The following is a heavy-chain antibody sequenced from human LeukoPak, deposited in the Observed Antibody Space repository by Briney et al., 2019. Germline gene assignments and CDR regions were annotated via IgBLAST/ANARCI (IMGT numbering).Heavy chain of an antibody. CDR3: AEANFYGSGYPAFDP. D-gene: IGHD3-10*01. CDR2: INPNSGGT. CDR1: GYTFTGYY. J-gene: IGHJ5*02. V-gene: IGHV1-2*02. Sequence: ASVKVSCKASGYTFTGYYMHWVRQAPGQGLEWMGWINPNSGGTNYAQKFQGRVTMTRDTSISTAYMELSRLRSDDTAVYYCAEANFYGSGYPAFDPWGQGTLVHVFS.